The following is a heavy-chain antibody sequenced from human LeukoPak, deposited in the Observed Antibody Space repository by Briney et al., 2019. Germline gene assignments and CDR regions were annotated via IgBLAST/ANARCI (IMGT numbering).Heavy chain of an antibody. CDR2: INHSGST. CDR3: ASVGGGQYSSSSPRTIDY. Sequence: SETLSLTCAVYGGSFSGYYWSWIRQPPGKGLEWIGEINHSGSTNYNPSLKSRVTISVDTSKNQFSLKLSSVTAADTAVYYCASVGGGQYSSSSPRTIDYWGQGTLVTVSS. V-gene: IGHV4-34*01. CDR1: GGSFSGYY. J-gene: IGHJ4*02. D-gene: IGHD6-6*01.